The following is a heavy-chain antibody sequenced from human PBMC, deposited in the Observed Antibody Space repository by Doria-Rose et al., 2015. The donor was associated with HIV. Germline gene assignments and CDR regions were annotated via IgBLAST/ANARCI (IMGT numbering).Heavy chain of an antibody. J-gene: IGHJ4*02. CDR1: GVSLSSPGMG. CDR3: ARIKSSRWYHKYYFDF. V-gene: IGHV2-26*01. CDR2: IFSDDDR. D-gene: IGHD6-13*01. Sequence: SGPVLVKPTETLTLTCTVSGVSLSSPGMGASWIRQPPGKALEWLANIFSDDDRSYHAALRSRLTISRCTSKSQVVLTMTDRDPVDTATYYCARIKSSRWYHKYYFDFWGQGTLVIVPA.